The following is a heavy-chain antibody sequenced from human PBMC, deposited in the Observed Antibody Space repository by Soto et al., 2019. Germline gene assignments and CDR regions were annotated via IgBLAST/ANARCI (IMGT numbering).Heavy chain of an antibody. J-gene: IGHJ4*02. D-gene: IGHD3-10*01. V-gene: IGHV3-23*01. CDR2: ISGSGGGT. CDR3: AKLYYYGSGRGYFDY. Sequence: EVQLLESGGGLVQPGGSLRLSCAASGFTFGNYGMSWVRQAPGKGLEWVSVISGSGGGTYYADSVNGRFTISRDNSKSTLYLQMSSLTAEDTAVYYCAKLYYYGSGRGYFDYWGQGTLVTVSS. CDR1: GFTFGNYG.